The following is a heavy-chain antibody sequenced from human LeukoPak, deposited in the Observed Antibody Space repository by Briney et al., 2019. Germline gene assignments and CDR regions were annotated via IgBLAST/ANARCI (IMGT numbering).Heavy chain of an antibody. J-gene: IGHJ4*02. CDR1: GFTFSNAW. V-gene: IGHV3-15*01. CDR2: IKSKTDGGTT. Sequence: GGSLRLSCAASGFTFSNAWMSWVRQAPGKGLEWVGRIKSKTDGGTTDYAAPVKGRFTISRDDSKNTLYLQMNSLKTEDTAVYYSITDSRASAGTYDYWGQGTLVTVSS. D-gene: IGHD6-13*01. CDR3: ITDSRASAGTYDY.